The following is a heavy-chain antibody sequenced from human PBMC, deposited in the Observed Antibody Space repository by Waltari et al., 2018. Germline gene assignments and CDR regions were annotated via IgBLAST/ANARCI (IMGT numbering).Heavy chain of an antibody. CDR3: ATYIGASVGTASFDV. J-gene: IGHJ3*01. D-gene: IGHD5-12*01. Sequence: QLQLQQSGPGLVQPSATVSLTSSVPGGSITSARHYWGWIRTPPGQGLEWIGTISYSWTTYNSPSLQSRVTISRDTSKNQLSLKLDSVTASDTAVYYCATYIGASVGTASFDVWGQGTMVTVSS. CDR2: ISYSWTT. CDR1: GGSITSARHY. V-gene: IGHV4-39*01.